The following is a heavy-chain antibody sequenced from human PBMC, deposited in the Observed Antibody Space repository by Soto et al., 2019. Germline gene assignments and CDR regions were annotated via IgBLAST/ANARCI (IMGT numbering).Heavy chain of an antibody. D-gene: IGHD5-12*01. CDR3: ARVYLIKGGVGSGYSGYVGYFDY. Sequence: SVKVSCKASRGTFRSYAMSWVRQAPGQGLEWMGGIIPIFGTANYAQKFQGRVTITADESTSTAYMELSSLRSEDTAVYYCARVYLIKGGVGSGYSGYVGYFDYWGQGTLVTVSS. CDR2: IIPIFGTA. CDR1: RGTFRSYA. V-gene: IGHV1-69*13. J-gene: IGHJ4*02.